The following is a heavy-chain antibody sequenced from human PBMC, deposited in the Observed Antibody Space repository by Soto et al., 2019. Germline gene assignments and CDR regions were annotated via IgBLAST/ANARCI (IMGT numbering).Heavy chain of an antibody. J-gene: IGHJ6*02. CDR3: AKDDYSNYPPYYYYGMDV. V-gene: IGHV3-23*01. Sequence: GGSLRLSCAASGFTFSSYAMSWVRQAPGKGLEWVSAISGSGGSTYYADSVKGRFTISRDNSKNTLYLQMNSLRAEDTAVYYCAKDDYSNYPPYYYYGMDVWGQGTTVTVSS. CDR2: ISGSGGST. D-gene: IGHD4-4*01. CDR1: GFTFSSYA.